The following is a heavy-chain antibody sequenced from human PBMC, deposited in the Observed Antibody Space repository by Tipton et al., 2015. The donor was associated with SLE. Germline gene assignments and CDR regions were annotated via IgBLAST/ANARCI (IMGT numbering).Heavy chain of an antibody. Sequence: TLSLTCTVSGGSIGSYYWSWIRQPPGKGLEWIGYIYYSGSTNYNPSLKSRVTISVDTSKNQFSLKLSSVTAADTAVYYCARAAAVAPSDNWFDPWGQGTLVTVSS. J-gene: IGHJ5*02. D-gene: IGHD6-19*01. CDR1: GGSIGSYY. CDR2: IYYSGST. CDR3: ARAAAVAPSDNWFDP. V-gene: IGHV4-59*01.